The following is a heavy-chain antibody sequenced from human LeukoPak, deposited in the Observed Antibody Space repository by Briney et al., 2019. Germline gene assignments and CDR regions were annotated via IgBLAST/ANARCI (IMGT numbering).Heavy chain of an antibody. J-gene: IGHJ5*02. CDR2: IYHSGST. V-gene: IGHV4-38-2*01. Sequence: SETLSLTCAVSGYSISSGYYWGWIRQPPGKGLEWSGSIYHSGSTYYNPSLKSRVTISVDTSKNQFSLKLSSVTAADTAVYYCARSRTIFRVVINWFDPWGQGTLVTVSS. CDR1: GYSISSGYY. D-gene: IGHD3-3*01. CDR3: ARSRTIFRVVINWFDP.